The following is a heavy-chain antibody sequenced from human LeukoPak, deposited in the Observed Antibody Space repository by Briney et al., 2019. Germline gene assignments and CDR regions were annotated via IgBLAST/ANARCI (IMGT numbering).Heavy chain of an antibody. CDR2: VNESGGT. Sequence: SETLSLTCAVYIDSFSNYHWNWIRQTPAKGMEWIGEVNESGGTNISPSLRSRVTISVDTSKNQFSLKLSSVTAADTAVYYCARSRKNWFDPWGQGTLVTVSS. J-gene: IGHJ5*02. CDR3: ARSRKNWFDP. V-gene: IGHV4-34*01. CDR1: IDSFSNYH.